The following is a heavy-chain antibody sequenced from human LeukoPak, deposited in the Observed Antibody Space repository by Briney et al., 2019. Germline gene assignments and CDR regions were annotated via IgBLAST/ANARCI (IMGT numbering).Heavy chain of an antibody. CDR1: GGSISSSSYY. CDR2: IYYSGST. D-gene: IGHD3-10*01. J-gene: IGHJ4*02. CDR3: ARRFSLLWFGEPVYYFDY. V-gene: IGHV4-39*01. Sequence: SETLSLTCTVPGGSISSSSYYWGWIRQPPGKGLEWIGSIYYSGSTYYNPSLKSRVTISVDTSKNQFSLKLSSVTAADTAVYYCARRFSLLWFGEPVYYFDYWGQGTLVTVSS.